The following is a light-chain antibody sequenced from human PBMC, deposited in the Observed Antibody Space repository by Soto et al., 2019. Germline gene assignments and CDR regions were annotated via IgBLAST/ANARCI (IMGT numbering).Light chain of an antibody. CDR3: QQYNNWPWT. CDR2: EAS. J-gene: IGKJ1*01. CDR1: QSVSSN. V-gene: IGKV3-15*01. Sequence: EIVMTQSPATLSVSPGGRATLSCRASQSVSSNLAWYQQKPGQAPRLRIDEASTRATGIPARVSGSGAGTEFTLTISSLQSEDFAVYYCQQYNNWPWTFGQGTKVDIK.